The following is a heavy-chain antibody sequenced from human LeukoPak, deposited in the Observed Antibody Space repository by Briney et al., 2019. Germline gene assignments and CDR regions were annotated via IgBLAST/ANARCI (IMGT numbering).Heavy chain of an antibody. CDR2: IYHSGST. V-gene: IGHV4-39*01. CDR3: ASMNTETTYGY. Sequence: SETLSLTCTVSGGSISSSSYYWGWLRQPPGKGLEWIGNIYHSGSTYYNPSLKSRVTISIDTSKNQFSLKLSSLIAADTAVYYCASMNTETTYGYWGQGTLVTVSS. CDR1: GGSISSSSYY. D-gene: IGHD4-11*01. J-gene: IGHJ4*02.